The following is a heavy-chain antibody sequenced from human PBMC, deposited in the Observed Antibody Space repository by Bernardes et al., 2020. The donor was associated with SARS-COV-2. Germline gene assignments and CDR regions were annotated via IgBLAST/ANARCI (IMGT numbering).Heavy chain of an antibody. CDR3: ATLFVNWNDPFVRWFDP. J-gene: IGHJ5*02. D-gene: IGHD1-1*01. CDR1: GYTLTELS. V-gene: IGHV1-24*01. CDR2: FDPEDGET. Sequence: ASVKVSCEVSGYTLTELSMHWVRQAPGKGLEWMGGFDPEDGETIYAQKFQGRVTMTEDTSTDTAYMELSSLRSEDTAVYYCATLFVNWNDPFVRWFDPWGQGTLVTVSS.